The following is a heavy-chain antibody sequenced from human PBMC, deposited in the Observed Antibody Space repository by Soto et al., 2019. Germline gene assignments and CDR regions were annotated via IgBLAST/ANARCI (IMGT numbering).Heavy chain of an antibody. CDR2: INSNSGAT. Sequence: ASVKVSCKASGYSFAGFYIHWMRQAPGQGLEWVGSINSNSGATTYAQKFQHSVAMTRDTSVSTAYMDLNRLTSDDTAIYYCAIIMTHSDSFDIWGQGTMVTVSS. V-gene: IGHV1-2*04. D-gene: IGHD3-16*01. CDR3: AIIMTHSDSFDI. J-gene: IGHJ3*02. CDR1: GYSFAGFY.